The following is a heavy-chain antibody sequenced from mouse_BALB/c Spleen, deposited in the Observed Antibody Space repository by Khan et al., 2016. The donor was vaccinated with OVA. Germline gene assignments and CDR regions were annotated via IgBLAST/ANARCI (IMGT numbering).Heavy chain of an antibody. CDR2: IWGDGST. CDR3: AGYEASCYALDY. D-gene: IGHD2-10*02. CDR1: GFSLTSYG. J-gene: IGHJ4*01. Sequence: QMQLEESGPGLVAPSQSLSITCTVSGFSLTSYGVSWVRQPPGQGLEWLGGIWGDGSTNYHPALISRLSISKDNSKTQAFLKLNSLQTDDTATYYCAGYEASCYALDYWGQGTSVTVSS. V-gene: IGHV2-3*01.